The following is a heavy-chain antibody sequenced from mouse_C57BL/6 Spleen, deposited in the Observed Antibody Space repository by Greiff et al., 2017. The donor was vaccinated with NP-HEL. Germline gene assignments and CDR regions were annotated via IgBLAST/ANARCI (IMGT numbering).Heavy chain of an antibody. D-gene: IGHD1-1*01. V-gene: IGHV3-6*01. CDR1: GYSITSGYY. CDR2: ISYDGSN. CDR3: ARVATTVEYYFDY. Sequence: EVKLQESGPGLVKPSQSLSLTCSVTGYSITSGYYWNWIRQFPGNKLEWMGYISYDGSNNYNPSLKNRISITRDTSKNQFFLKLNSVTTEDTATYYCARVATTVEYYFDYWGQGTTLTVSS. J-gene: IGHJ2*01.